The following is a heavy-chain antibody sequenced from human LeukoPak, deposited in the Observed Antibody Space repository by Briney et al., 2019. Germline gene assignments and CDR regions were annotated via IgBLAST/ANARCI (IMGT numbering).Heavy chain of an antibody. Sequence: SETLSLTCTVSGDSISRYSWTWIRQSAGKGLEWIGRVYTSGSTNYNPSLKSRVTMSVDTSKNQFSLRLSSVTAADTAVYYCARETFSDYYFDYWGQGTLVTVSS. CDR1: GDSISRYS. J-gene: IGHJ4*02. CDR3: ARETFSDYYFDY. V-gene: IGHV4-4*07. CDR2: VYTSGST. D-gene: IGHD2/OR15-2a*01.